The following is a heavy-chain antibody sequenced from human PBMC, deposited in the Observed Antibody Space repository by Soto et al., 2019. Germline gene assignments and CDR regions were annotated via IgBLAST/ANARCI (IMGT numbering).Heavy chain of an antibody. Sequence: GASVKVSCKASGYTFTSYYMHWVRQAPGQGLEWMGIINPSGGSTSYAQKFQGRVTMTRDTSTSTVYMELSSLRSEDTAVYFCARGLGGVPVAADLDYWGQGTLVTVSS. CDR2: INPSGGST. V-gene: IGHV1-46*01. D-gene: IGHD3-10*01. J-gene: IGHJ4*02. CDR1: GYTFTSYY. CDR3: ARGLGGVPVAADLDY.